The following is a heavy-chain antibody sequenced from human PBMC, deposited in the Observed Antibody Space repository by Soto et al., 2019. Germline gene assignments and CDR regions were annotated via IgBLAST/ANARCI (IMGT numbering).Heavy chain of an antibody. CDR1: GFTFSSYG. J-gene: IGHJ3*02. V-gene: IGHV3-33*08. CDR2: IRNGGSNK. D-gene: IGHD3-22*01. Sequence: GGSLRLSCAAPGFTFSSYGMHWVRQAPGKGPEWVALIRNGGSNKDYADSVKGRFTISRDNAENSLYLQMNSLGAEDTALYYCVRDQLYYYDIFGRPLNGFDIWGQGTMVTVSS. CDR3: VRDQLYYYDIFGRPLNGFDI.